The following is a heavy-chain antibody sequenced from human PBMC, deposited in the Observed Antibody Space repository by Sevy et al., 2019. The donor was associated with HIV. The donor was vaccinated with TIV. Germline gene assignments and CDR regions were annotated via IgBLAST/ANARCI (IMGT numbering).Heavy chain of an antibody. CDR3: AKDQGYCSSTSCYSDY. CDR2: ISGSGGRT. CDR1: GFTFISYA. V-gene: IGHV3-23*01. J-gene: IGHJ4*02. D-gene: IGHD2-2*01. Sequence: GGSLRLSCAASGFTFISYAMSWVRQAPGKGLEWVSAISGSGGRTYYADSVKGRFTISRDNSKNTLYLQMNSLRAEDTAVYHCAKDQGYCSSTSCYSDYWGQVTLVTVSS.